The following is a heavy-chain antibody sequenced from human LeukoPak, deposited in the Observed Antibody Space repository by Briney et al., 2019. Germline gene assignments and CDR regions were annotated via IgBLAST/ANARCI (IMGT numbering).Heavy chain of an antibody. J-gene: IGHJ5*01. CDR1: GFTFSSAW. CDR2: IKSKTDGGTT. Sequence: NPGGSLRLSCAASGFTFSSAWMGWVRQAPGKGREWVGRIKSKTDGGTTDYAAPVKVRFTISRDDSKTTLYLQMSSLKIEDTAVYYRTTDRGRTELPLFASWGQGTLVTVSS. D-gene: IGHD1-26*01. CDR3: TTDRGRTELPLFAS. V-gene: IGHV3-15*01.